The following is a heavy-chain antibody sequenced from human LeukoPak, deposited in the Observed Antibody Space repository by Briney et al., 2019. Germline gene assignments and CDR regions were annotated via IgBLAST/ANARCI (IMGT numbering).Heavy chain of an antibody. D-gene: IGHD3-3*01. CDR3: ARDSIFGVVIIPSYFDY. CDR2: IGTAGDT. Sequence: AGGSLRLSCAASGFTFSSYDMHWVRQATGKGLEWVSAIGTAGDTYYPGSVKGRFTISRDNAKNSLYLQMNSLRAEDTAVYYCARDSIFGVVIIPSYFDYWGQGTLVTVSS. CDR1: GFTFSSYD. J-gene: IGHJ4*02. V-gene: IGHV3-13*01.